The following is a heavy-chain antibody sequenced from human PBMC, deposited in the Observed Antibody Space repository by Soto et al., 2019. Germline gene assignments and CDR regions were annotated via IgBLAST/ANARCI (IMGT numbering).Heavy chain of an antibody. CDR2: ISGHNSDT. J-gene: IGHJ4*02. CDR1: GYTFTSYG. CDR3: ARTPANYYDSSEVDY. Sequence: QVQLVQSGAEVKKPGASVKVSCQASGYTFTSYGISWVRQAPGQGLEWMGWISGHNSDTNYAQKLQGRVTMTTDTSTSKAYMELRSLKSDDTAVYYCARTPANYYDSSEVDYWGQGTLVTVSS. V-gene: IGHV1-18*04. D-gene: IGHD3-22*01.